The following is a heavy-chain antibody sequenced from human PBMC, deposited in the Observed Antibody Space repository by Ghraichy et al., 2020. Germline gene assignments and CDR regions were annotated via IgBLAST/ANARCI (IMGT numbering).Heavy chain of an antibody. Sequence: SETLSLTCTVSGDSVTRSSTYWGWVRQPPGGGLEWIGCISYSGTTYYNPSLKSRVTISADTSKNQFSLNLYFVTAADTAVFYCSRGTPGVIVDSWGQGTLVTVSS. V-gene: IGHV4-39*01. CDR3: SRGTPGVIVDS. D-gene: IGHD3-16*02. CDR1: GDSVTRSSTY. CDR2: ISYSGTT. J-gene: IGHJ4*02.